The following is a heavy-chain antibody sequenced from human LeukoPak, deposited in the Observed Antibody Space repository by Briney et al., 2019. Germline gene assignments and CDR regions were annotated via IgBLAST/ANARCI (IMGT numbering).Heavy chain of an antibody. Sequence: ASVKVSCKASGYAFTRYGFSWVRQAPGQGLEWMGWISAYNGDTNYAQKFKGRVTMTTDTSTSTAYMEVRSLRSDDTAVYYCARDRGGQDLDSWGQGTLVIVSS. CDR3: ARDRGGQDLDS. V-gene: IGHV1-18*01. J-gene: IGHJ4*02. CDR2: ISAYNGDT. D-gene: IGHD3-10*01. CDR1: GYAFTRYG.